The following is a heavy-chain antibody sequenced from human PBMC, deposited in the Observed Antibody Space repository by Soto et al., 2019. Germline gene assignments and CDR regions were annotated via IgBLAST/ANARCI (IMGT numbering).Heavy chain of an antibody. CDR3: ARLSGGRSVYFDP. D-gene: IGHD2-8*02. CDR2: INYSGRT. J-gene: IGHJ5*02. V-gene: IGHV4-39*01. CDR1: GTSIRSSNYY. Sequence: PSETLSLTCSVSGTSIRSSNYYWGWVRQPPGKGLEWIGSINYSGRTYQNPSLKSRATISIDTSENQFSLKLTSVTAADTAVYFCARLSGGRSVYFDPWGQGILVTVPQ.